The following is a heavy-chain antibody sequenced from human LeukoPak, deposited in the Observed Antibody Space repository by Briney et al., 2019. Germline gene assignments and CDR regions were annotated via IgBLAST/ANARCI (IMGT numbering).Heavy chain of an antibody. CDR3: AKAYGSGSYNYFDY. V-gene: IGHV3-9*03. CDR2: ISWNSGSI. J-gene: IGHJ4*02. D-gene: IGHD3-10*01. CDR1: GFTFDDYA. Sequence: GGSLRLSCAASGFTFDDYARHWVRQAPGKGLEWVSGISWNSGSIGYADSVKGRFTISRDNAKNSLYLQMNSLRAEDMALYYCAKAYGSGSYNYFDYWGQGTLVTVSS.